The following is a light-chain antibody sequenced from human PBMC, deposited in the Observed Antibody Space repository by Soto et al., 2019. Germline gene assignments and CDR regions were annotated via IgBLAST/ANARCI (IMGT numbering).Light chain of an antibody. CDR3: QQANTFPPT. CDR2: AAS. J-gene: IGKJ3*01. CDR1: QGLNTW. V-gene: IGKV1D-12*01. Sequence: IQMTQSPASVSASVGDRVTITCRASQGLNTWLAWYQQKPGQAPKLLIHAASSLQSGVPSRFRGSGYGTDFTLTISSLPPEDFATYYCQQANTFPPTFGPGTKVDIK.